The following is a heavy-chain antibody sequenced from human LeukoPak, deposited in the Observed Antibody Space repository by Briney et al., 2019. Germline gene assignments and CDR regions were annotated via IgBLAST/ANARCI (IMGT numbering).Heavy chain of an antibody. J-gene: IGHJ5*02. D-gene: IGHD3-22*01. Sequence: PGRSLRLSCAASGFTLSEYGIHWVRQAPGKGLEWVAVLSYDGRDRYYADSVNGRFTISRGISSDTVSLQMNSLRVEDTAVYFCARDRINMMVLVHDSGLDLWGQGTLVTVSS. CDR2: LSYDGRDR. CDR3: ARDRINMMVLVHDSGLDL. CDR1: GFTLSEYG. V-gene: IGHV3-30*01.